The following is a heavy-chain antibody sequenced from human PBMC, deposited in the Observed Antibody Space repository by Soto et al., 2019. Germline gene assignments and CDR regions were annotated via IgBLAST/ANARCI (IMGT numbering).Heavy chain of an antibody. CDR1: GGSISSGGYY. Sequence: SETLSLTCTVSGGSISSGGYYWSWIRQHPGKGLEWIGYIYYSGSTYYNPSLKSRVTISVDTSKNQFSLKLSSVTAADTAVYYCARVIVGATTSEGNWFDPWGQGTLVTVSS. D-gene: IGHD1-26*01. J-gene: IGHJ5*02. CDR3: ARVIVGATTSEGNWFDP. CDR2: IYYSGST. V-gene: IGHV4-31*03.